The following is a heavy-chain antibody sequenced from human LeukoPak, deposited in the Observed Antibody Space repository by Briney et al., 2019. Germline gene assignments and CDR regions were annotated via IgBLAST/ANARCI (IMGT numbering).Heavy chain of an antibody. D-gene: IGHD3-10*01. J-gene: IGHJ4*02. CDR3: AVNYYGPGSYYSPDD. V-gene: IGHV3-33*01. Sequence: GGSLRLSCAASGFTFSSYGVHWVRQAPGKGLEWVAVIWYDGSNKYYADSVKGRFTISRDNSKNTLYLQMDSLRGEDTAVYYCAVNYYGPGSYYSPDDWGQGTLVTVSS. CDR2: IWYDGSNK. CDR1: GFTFSSYG.